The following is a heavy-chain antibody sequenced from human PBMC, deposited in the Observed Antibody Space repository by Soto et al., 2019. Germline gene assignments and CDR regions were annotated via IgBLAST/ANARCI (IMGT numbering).Heavy chain of an antibody. Sequence: EVQLVESGGGLVQPGGSLRLSCAASGFTFSSYEMNWVRQAPGKGLEWVSYISSSGSTIYYADSVKGRFTISRDNAKNSLYLQMNSLRAVDTAVYYCARPGSGSYYEGYFDYWGQGTLVTVSS. CDR1: GFTFSSYE. J-gene: IGHJ4*02. CDR2: ISSSGSTI. V-gene: IGHV3-48*03. D-gene: IGHD1-26*01. CDR3: ARPGSGSYYEGYFDY.